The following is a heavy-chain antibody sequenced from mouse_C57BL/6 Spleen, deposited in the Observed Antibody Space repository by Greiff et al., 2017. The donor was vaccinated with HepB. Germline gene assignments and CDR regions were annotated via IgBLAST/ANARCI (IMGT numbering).Heavy chain of an antibody. CDR1: GYSITSGYY. D-gene: IGHD1-1*01. CDR3: ARSYYGSSYDWYFDV. Sequence: EVKLVESGPGLVKPSQSLSLTCSVTGYSITSGYYWNWIRQVPGNKLEWMGYISYDGSNNYNPSLKNRISITRDTSKNQFFLKLNSVTTEDTATYYCARSYYGSSYDWYFDVWGTGTTVTVSS. CDR2: ISYDGSN. V-gene: IGHV3-6*01. J-gene: IGHJ1*03.